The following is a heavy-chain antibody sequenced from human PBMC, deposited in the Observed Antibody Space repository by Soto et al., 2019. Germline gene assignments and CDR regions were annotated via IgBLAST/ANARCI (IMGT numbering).Heavy chain of an antibody. V-gene: IGHV3-21*01. CDR2: ISSSSRYI. CDR3: AREGESIAAAGTFDL. J-gene: IGHJ2*01. Sequence: PGGSLRLSCAASGFTFSSYSMNWVRQAPGKGLEWVSSISSSSRYIYYADSVKGRFTISRDNAKNSLYLQMNSLRAEDTAVYYCAREGESIAAAGTFDLWGRGTLVTVS. CDR1: GFTFSSYS. D-gene: IGHD6-13*01.